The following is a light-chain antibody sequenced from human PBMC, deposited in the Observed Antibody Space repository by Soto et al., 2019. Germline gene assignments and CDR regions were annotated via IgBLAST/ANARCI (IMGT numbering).Light chain of an antibody. CDR3: SSYTSSSTLLYV. CDR1: SSDVGGYNY. V-gene: IGLV2-14*01. Sequence: QSALTQPASVSGSPGQSITISCTGTSSDVGGYNYVSWYQQHPVKAPKLMIYDVSIRPSGASNRFSGSKSGNTASLTISGLQAEDEADYYCSSYTSSSTLLYVFGTGTKVTVL. J-gene: IGLJ1*01. CDR2: DVS.